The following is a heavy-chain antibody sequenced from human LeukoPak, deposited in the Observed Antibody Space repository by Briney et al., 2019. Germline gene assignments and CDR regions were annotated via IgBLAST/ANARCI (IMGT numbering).Heavy chain of an antibody. J-gene: IGHJ6*03. CDR2: IYHNGNT. CDR3: AREHCSGGSCYSIYYYYYMDV. D-gene: IGHD2-15*01. CDR1: GYSISSGYY. V-gene: IGHV4-38-2*02. Sequence: SETLSLTCAVSGYSISSGYYWGWVRQPPRKGLEWIGSIYHNGNTYYNPSLKSRVTISVDTSKNQFSLKLSSVTAADTAVYYCAREHCSGGSCYSIYYYYYMDVWGKGTTVTVSS.